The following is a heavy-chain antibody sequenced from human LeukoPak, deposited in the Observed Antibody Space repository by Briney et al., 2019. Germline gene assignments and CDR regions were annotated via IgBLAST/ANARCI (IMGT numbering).Heavy chain of an antibody. CDR1: GGSISSYY. CDR2: IYISGST. Sequence: SETLSLTCTVSGGSISSYYWSWIRQPAGKGLEWLGRIYISGSTNYNPSLKSRVTMSVDTSKYQFSLELSSVTVADTAVYYCAREVTYYYDSSGYEDAFDIWGQGTMVTVSS. J-gene: IGHJ3*02. CDR3: AREVTYYYDSSGYEDAFDI. D-gene: IGHD3-22*01. V-gene: IGHV4-4*07.